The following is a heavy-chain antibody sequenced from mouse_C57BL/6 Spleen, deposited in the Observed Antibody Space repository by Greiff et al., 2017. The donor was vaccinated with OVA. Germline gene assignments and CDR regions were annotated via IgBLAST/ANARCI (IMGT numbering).Heavy chain of an antibody. Sequence: EVKLVESGGGLVKPGGSLKLSCAASGFTFSDYGMHWVRQAPEKGLEWVAYISSGSSTIYYADTVKGRFTISRDNAKNTLFLQMTSLRSEDTAMYYCARGGLHRAMDYWGQGTSVTVSS. J-gene: IGHJ4*01. CDR3: ARGGLHRAMDY. CDR2: ISSGSSTI. CDR1: GFTFSDYG. D-gene: IGHD2-4*01. V-gene: IGHV5-17*01.